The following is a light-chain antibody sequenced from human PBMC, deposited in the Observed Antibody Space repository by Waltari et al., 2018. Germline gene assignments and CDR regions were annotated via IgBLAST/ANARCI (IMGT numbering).Light chain of an antibody. J-gene: IGLJ3*02. CDR1: RPNIGSSS. CDR2: TSN. CDR3: AAWDDSLSAWV. Sequence: QSVMPQPPSVSGTPGPGVTSSCSGSRPNIGSSSVDCYQQFPGTAPRVVIHTSNQRPSGVPDRFSGSRSGTSAYLAISGLQSEDEADYYCAAWDDSLSAWVFGGGTTLTVL. V-gene: IGLV1-44*01.